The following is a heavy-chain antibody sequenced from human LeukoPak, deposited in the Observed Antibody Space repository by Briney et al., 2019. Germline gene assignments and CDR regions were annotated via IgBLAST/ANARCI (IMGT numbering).Heavy chain of an antibody. J-gene: IGHJ5*02. CDR1: GFTFSSYT. Sequence: GGSLRLSCVASGFTFSSYTMNWVRQAPGRGLEWVSSISSGSHYIDYADSVRGRFTISRDNAENSLHLHMSSLRAEDTAVYYCATPPLVTWFDPWGQGTLVTVSS. D-gene: IGHD4-23*01. CDR3: ATPPLVTWFDP. V-gene: IGHV3-21*01. CDR2: ISSGSHYI.